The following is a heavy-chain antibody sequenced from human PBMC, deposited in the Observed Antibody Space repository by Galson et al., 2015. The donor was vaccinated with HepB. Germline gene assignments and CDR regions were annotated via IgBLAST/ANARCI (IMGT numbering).Heavy chain of an antibody. CDR2: INGDGRST. D-gene: IGHD2-15*01. J-gene: IGHJ6*02. Sequence: LRLSCAASGFTSGNYYMHWVRHAPGKGLVWVSRINGDGRSTNYADSMKGRVTISRDNAKNTPYLQMDSLRAEDTAVYYCARGGDGLVVEYFYGLDVWGQGTAVTVSS. CDR1: GFTSGNYY. CDR3: ARGGDGLVVEYFYGLDV. V-gene: IGHV3-74*01.